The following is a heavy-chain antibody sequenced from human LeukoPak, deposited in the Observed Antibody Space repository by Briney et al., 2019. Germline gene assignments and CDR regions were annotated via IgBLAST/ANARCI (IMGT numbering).Heavy chain of an antibody. CDR1: AFTLSSYW. CDR3: ARGLPTDY. D-gene: IGHD5-18*01. V-gene: IGHV3-7*01. Sequence: GGSLRLSCAASAFTLSSYWMSWVRQAPGKGLEWVANIKQDGSEKYYVDSVKGRFTISRDNAKNSLYLQMNSLRAEDTAVYYCARGLPTDYWGQGTLVTVSS. CDR2: IKQDGSEK. J-gene: IGHJ4*02.